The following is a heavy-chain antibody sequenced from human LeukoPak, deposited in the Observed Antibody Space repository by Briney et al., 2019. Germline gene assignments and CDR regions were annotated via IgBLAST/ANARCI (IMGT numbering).Heavy chain of an antibody. V-gene: IGHV3-53*01. CDR2: IYADGGT. J-gene: IGHJ4*02. CDR3: ARLAARPY. D-gene: IGHD6-6*01. Sequence: GGSLSLSWAVSGSTVSTNFMSWVRQAPGGGLEWLSIIYADGGTSYADSVKGRFTISRDNSKNTVYLQMSSLRAEDTAVYYCARLAARPYWGQGTLVTVPS. CDR1: GSTVSTNF.